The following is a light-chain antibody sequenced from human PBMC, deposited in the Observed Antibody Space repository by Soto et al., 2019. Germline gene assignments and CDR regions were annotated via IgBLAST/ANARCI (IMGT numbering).Light chain of an antibody. Sequence: DIQMTQSPSSLSASVGDRVSITCRASQSIVNFLNWYQQKPGKAPNLVLSAASTLHSGVPSGFSGGGFGTDFTLTISSLQSEDFSTYYCQQTYSGPWTFGQGTYVEI. V-gene: IGKV1-39*01. CDR3: QQTYSGPWT. CDR2: AAS. J-gene: IGKJ1*01. CDR1: QSIVNF.